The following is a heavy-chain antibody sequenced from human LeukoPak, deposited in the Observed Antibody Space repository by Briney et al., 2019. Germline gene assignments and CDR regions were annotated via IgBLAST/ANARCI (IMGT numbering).Heavy chain of an antibody. J-gene: IGHJ4*02. CDR3: ARGYSTGWYYFDN. V-gene: IGHV3-53*01. Sequence: GGSLRLSCAASGFTVSSNYMSWVRQAPGKGLEWVSVIYSGGITYYADSVKGRFTISRDNSKNTLDLQMNSLRAEDTAVYYCARGYSTGWYYFDNWGQGTLVTFSS. D-gene: IGHD6-19*01. CDR2: IYSGGIT. CDR1: GFTVSSNY.